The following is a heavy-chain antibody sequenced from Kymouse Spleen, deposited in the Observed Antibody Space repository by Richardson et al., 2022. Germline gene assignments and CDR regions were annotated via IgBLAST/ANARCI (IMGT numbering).Heavy chain of an antibody. V-gene: IGHV4-34*01. J-gene: IGHJ6*02. D-gene: IGHD1-7*01. CDR2: INHSGST. CDR1: GGSFSGYY. Sequence: QVQLQQWGAGLLKPSETLSLTCAVYGGSFSGYYWSWIRQPPGKGLEWIGEINHSGSTNYNPSLKSRVTISVDTSKNQFSLKLSSVTAADTAVYYCARGITGTTGDYYYYGMDVWGQGTTVTVSS. CDR3: ARGITGTTGDYYYYGMDV.